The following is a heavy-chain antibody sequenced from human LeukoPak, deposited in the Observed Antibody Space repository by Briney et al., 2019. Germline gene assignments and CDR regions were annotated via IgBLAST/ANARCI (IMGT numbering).Heavy chain of an antibody. D-gene: IGHD1-14*01. CDR3: AKEGAYPIITYDS. CDR2: IKRDGNEK. J-gene: IGHJ5*01. CDR1: RFTFSSYC. V-gene: IGHV3-7*01. Sequence: PGGSLRLSCADSRFTFSSYCMNWVRQAPGKGLEWVANIKRDGNEKNYVDSVKGRFSISRDNAKNSLYLQMDSLRAEDTAVYYCAKEGAYPIITYDSWGQGALVTVSS.